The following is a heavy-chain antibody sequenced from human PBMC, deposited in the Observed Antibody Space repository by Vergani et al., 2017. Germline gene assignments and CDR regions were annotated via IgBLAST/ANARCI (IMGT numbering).Heavy chain of an antibody. CDR1: GYTFSTYG. J-gene: IGHJ1*01. V-gene: IGHV1-18*01. CDR3: ARYLSENDSCGRSGC. CDR2: ISAYNGNT. Sequence: QVQLVQSGAEVKKPGASVKVSCKASGYTFSTYGISWVRQAPGQGLEWMGWISAYNGNTNYPEKFQGRLTMTTDTSKRTAYMELRSLRSDATAVYYCARYLSENDSCGRSGCWGPGALVTVSS. D-gene: IGHD3-22*01.